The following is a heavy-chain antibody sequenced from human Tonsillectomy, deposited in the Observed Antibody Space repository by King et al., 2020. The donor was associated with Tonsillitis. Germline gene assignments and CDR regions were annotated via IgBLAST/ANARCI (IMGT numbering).Heavy chain of an antibody. CDR3: AHMVRGDY. Sequence: VQLVESGGGLVQPGGSLRLSCAASGFTFSSYAMSWVRQAPGKGLEWVSTISANGGSTYYADSVKGRFTVSRDNSKNTLYLQMSSLRAEDTAVYYCAHMVRGDYWGQGTLVTVSS. J-gene: IGHJ4*02. CDR2: ISANGGST. V-gene: IGHV3-23*04. CDR1: GFTFSSYA. D-gene: IGHD3-10*01.